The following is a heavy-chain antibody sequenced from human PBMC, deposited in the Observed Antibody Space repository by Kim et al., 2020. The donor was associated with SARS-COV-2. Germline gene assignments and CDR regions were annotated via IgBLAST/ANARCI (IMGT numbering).Heavy chain of an antibody. J-gene: IGHJ4*02. CDR2: ISHDGSDT. D-gene: IGHD6-13*01. V-gene: IGHV3-33*05. Sequence: GGSLRLSCVASGFAFSSFGMHWVRQAPGKGLEWVAFISHDGSDTHYIDSLKGRITVSRDNSKNTVYVQMSSLRDEDTAVYYCARDMQQLPGDWGQGVLVTVSS. CDR1: GFAFSSFG. CDR3: ARDMQQLPGD.